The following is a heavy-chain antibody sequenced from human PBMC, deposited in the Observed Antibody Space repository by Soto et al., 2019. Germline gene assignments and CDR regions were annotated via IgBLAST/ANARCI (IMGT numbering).Heavy chain of an antibody. CDR2: INHSGST. V-gene: IGHV4-34*01. CDR3: ARGPLHDYDSSGLRGNWLDP. Sequence: SETLSLTCAVYGGSFSGYYWSWIRQPPGKGLEWIGEINHSGSTNYNPSLKSRVTISVDTSKNQFSLKLSSVTAADTAVYYCARGPLHDYDSSGLRGNWLDPWGQGTLVTVSS. CDR1: GGSFSGYY. J-gene: IGHJ5*02. D-gene: IGHD3-22*01.